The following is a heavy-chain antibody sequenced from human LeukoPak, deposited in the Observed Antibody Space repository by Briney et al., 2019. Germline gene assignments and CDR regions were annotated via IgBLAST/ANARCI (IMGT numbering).Heavy chain of an antibody. V-gene: IGHV3-9*01. Sequence: GRSLRLSCAASGVSFDDYAMHWVRQVPGKGLEWVSGISWNSGNIYYEDSVKGRFTISRDNAKNSLYLQMNSLRAEDTALYYCAKGEAIRYFDWLLYDWGQGIPVTVSS. CDR1: GVSFDDYA. CDR2: ISWNSGNI. J-gene: IGHJ4*02. CDR3: AKGEAIRYFDWLLYD. D-gene: IGHD3-9*01.